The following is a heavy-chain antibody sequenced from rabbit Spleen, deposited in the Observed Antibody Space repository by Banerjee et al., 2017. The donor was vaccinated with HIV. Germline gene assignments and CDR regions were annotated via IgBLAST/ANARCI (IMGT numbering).Heavy chain of an antibody. CDR3: ARRAGVSNSDYYFNL. Sequence: QSLEESGGDLVKPGASLTLTCTASGFSFSSAYYIYWVRQAPGKGPEWIACIYNGDGSTYYASWVNGRFTISKTSSTTVTLQLASLTAADTAPYFCARRAGVSNSDYYFNLWDPGTLVTV. CDR1: GFSFSSAYY. CDR2: IYNGDGST. D-gene: IGHD1-1*01. J-gene: IGHJ4*01. V-gene: IGHV1S40*01.